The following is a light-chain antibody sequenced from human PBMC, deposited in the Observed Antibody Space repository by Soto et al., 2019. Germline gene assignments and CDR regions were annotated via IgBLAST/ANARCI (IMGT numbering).Light chain of an antibody. CDR3: MQGTHWPPIT. CDR2: KVS. J-gene: IGKJ5*01. CDR1: QSLVYSDGNTY. V-gene: IGKV2-30*01. Sequence: VVMTQSPLSLPVTLGQPASISFGCGQSLVYSDGNTYLNFFHQRPGQSPRRLIYKVSNRDSGVPNRFSGSGSGTDFTLKISRVEAEDVGVYYRMQGTHWPPITFGQGTRLEIK.